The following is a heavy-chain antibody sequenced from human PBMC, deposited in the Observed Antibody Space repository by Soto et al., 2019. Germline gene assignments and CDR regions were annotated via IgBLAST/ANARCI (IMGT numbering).Heavy chain of an antibody. Sequence: SETLSLTCAVSGGSFSGYYWGWVRQPPGKGLEWIGDINHTGGSNYNPSLKSRVMISVDTAKTQFSLNVTSVTAADTAVYYCAREVGYYSATRRNLYFDYWGPGTLVTVSS. CDR1: GGSFSGYY. D-gene: IGHD2-2*01. CDR2: INHTGGS. J-gene: IGHJ4*02. V-gene: IGHV4-34*01. CDR3: AREVGYYSATRRNLYFDY.